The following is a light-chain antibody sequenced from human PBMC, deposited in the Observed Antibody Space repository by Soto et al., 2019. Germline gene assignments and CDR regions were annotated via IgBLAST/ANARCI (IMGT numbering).Light chain of an antibody. J-gene: IGKJ4*01. CDR2: DAS. Sequence: EIVVTQSPATLSLSPGERATLSCRSSQSVSSYVAWYQQKPGKAPRLLIYDASNRATGIPARFSGSGSGTDFTLTISSLAPEDFAVYYCQQRSNWQGATFGGGTKVEIK. CDR1: QSVSSY. CDR3: QQRSNWQGAT. V-gene: IGKV3-11*01.